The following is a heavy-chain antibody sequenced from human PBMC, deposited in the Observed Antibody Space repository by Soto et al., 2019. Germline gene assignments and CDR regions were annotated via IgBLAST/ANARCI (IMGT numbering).Heavy chain of an antibody. D-gene: IGHD3-10*01. CDR2: IHNSGST. Sequence: QEQLQESGPGLVKPSQTLSLTCTVSGGSMNSHDYYWSWIRQPPGKGLEWIGYIHNSGSTYYNPSLKSRLTLSSDTSKNQLSLRLNSVTAADTALYYCARGEVRGPFDIWGQGKMVTVSS. CDR1: GGSMNSHDYY. CDR3: ARGEVRGPFDI. J-gene: IGHJ3*02. V-gene: IGHV4-30-4*01.